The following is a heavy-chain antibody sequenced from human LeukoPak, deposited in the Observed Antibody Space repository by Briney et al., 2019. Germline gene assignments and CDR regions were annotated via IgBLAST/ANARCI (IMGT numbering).Heavy chain of an antibody. CDR1: GDSFDSSAFF. CDR3: ARLNGVTVFGAVIPGGWFDP. V-gene: IGHV4-39*01. CDR2: INFRGEA. Sequence: SETLSLTCTVSGDSFDSSAFFWAWVRQLPGKGLQYIGSINFRGEAYYAESLKTRVTIYADMSNSQFSLTLKSVSASDTAVYYCARLNGVTVFGAVIPGGWFDPWGQGTLVTVSS. J-gene: IGHJ5*02. D-gene: IGHD3-3*01.